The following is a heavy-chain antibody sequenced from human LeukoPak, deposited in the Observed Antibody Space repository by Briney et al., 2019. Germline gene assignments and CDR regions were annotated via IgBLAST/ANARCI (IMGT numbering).Heavy chain of an antibody. CDR3: ARGNISLSSGWYYVNY. J-gene: IGHJ4*02. V-gene: IGHV3-20*04. Sequence: GGSLRLSCAASGFTFDDYGMSWVRQAPGKGLEWVSGINWNGGSTGYAGSVKGRFTISRDNAKNSLYLQMNSLRAEDTALYYCARGNISLSSGWYYVNYWGQGTLVTVSS. CDR2: INWNGGST. CDR1: GFTFDDYG. D-gene: IGHD6-19*01.